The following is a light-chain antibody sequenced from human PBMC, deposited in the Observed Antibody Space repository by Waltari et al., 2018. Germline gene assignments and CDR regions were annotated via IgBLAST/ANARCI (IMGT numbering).Light chain of an antibody. Sequence: EIVLTQSPGTLSLSPGETATLSCRASQSVSTTSLGWYQQKPGQAPRLLIYGGSRRATGIPDRFRGSGSGIDFTLTISRLEPEDFAVYYCQHYGSSPLFAFGPGTKVDIK. CDR3: QHYGSSPLFA. J-gene: IGKJ3*01. CDR2: GGS. V-gene: IGKV3-20*01. CDR1: QSVSTTS.